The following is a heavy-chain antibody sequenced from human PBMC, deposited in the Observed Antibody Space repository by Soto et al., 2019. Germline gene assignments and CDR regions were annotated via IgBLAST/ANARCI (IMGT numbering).Heavy chain of an antibody. V-gene: IGHV1-69*01. CDR3: AREGPDYCSSTSCYGY. CDR2: IIPIFGTA. J-gene: IGHJ4*02. D-gene: IGHD2-2*01. Sequence: QVQLVQSGAEVKKPGSSVKVSCKASGGTFSSYAISWVRQAPGQGLEWMGGIIPIFGTANYAQKFQGRVTITADEATSTAYMELSSLRSEDTAVYYCAREGPDYCSSTSCYGYWGQGTLVTVSS. CDR1: GGTFSSYA.